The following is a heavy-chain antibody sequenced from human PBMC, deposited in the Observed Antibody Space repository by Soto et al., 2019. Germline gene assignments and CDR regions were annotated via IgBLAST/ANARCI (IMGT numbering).Heavy chain of an antibody. CDR1: GFTFSSYA. D-gene: IGHD2-21*01. CDR3: ARDLVRLHDPHYYYGMDV. Sequence: PGGSLRLSCAASGFTFSSYAMHWVRQAPGKGLEWVAVISYDGSNKYYADSVKGRFTISRDNSKNTLYLQMNSLRAEDTAVYYCARDLVRLHDPHYYYGMDVWGQGTTVTVSS. V-gene: IGHV3-30-3*01. J-gene: IGHJ6*02. CDR2: ISYDGSNK.